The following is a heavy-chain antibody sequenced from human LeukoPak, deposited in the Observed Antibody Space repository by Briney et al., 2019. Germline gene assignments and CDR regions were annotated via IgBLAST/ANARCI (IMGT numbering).Heavy chain of an antibody. D-gene: IGHD3-22*01. CDR2: INQDAGEI. V-gene: IGHV3-7*01. J-gene: IGHJ2*01. CDR3: ARDVHYDSSGFYRGGFDL. Sequence: GGSLRLSCAASGFTFSTYWMNWYRQAPGKGLEWVGNINQDAGEINYVDSVRGRFTISRDNARNSLYLQMNSLRAEDTAVYSCARDVHYDSSGFYRGGFDLWGRGTLVTVSS. CDR1: GFTFSTYW.